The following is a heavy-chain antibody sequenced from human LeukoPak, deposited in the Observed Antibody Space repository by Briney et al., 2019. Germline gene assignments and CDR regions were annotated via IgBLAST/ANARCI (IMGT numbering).Heavy chain of an antibody. CDR1: GFTFSVYW. CDR3: ARVTAGLDY. Sequence: GGSLRLSCAASGFTFSVYWMNWVRQAPGKGLEWVANIKVDGSEKYYVDSVKGRFTISRDNAKHSLYLQMNSLRADDTAVYYCARVTAGLDYWGQGTLVTVSS. CDR2: IKVDGSEK. J-gene: IGHJ4*02. V-gene: IGHV3-7*04.